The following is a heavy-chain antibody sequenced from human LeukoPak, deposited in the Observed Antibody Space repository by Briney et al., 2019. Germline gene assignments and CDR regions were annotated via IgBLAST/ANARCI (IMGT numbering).Heavy chain of an antibody. CDR2: ISGSGGST. J-gene: IGHJ4*02. CDR1: GFTFSSYA. D-gene: IGHD3-22*01. V-gene: IGHV3-23*01. Sequence: GGSLRLSCAASGFTFSSYAMSWVRQAPGKGLEWVSAISGSGGSTYYADSVKGRFTISRDNAKNSLYLQTNSLRAEDTAVYYCARAQYYSDSTGYYYLHYWGQGTLVTVSS. CDR3: ARAQYYSDSTGYYYLHY.